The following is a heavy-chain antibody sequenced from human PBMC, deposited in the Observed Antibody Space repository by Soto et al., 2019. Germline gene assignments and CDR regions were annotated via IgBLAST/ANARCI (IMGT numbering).Heavy chain of an antibody. CDR3: AKVGYDFWSGYYTGLDY. Sequence: SETLSLTCAVYGGSFSGYYWSWIRQPPGKGLEWIGEINHSGSTNYNPSLKSRVTISVDTSKNQFSLKLSSVTAADTAVYYCAKVGYDFWSGYYTGLDYWGQGTLVTVS. CDR2: INHSGST. V-gene: IGHV4-34*01. CDR1: GGSFSGYY. J-gene: IGHJ4*02. D-gene: IGHD3-3*01.